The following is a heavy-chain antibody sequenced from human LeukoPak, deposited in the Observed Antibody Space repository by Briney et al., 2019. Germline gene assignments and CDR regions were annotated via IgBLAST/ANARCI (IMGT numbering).Heavy chain of an antibody. Sequence: ASVKVSCKASGYTFTSYGISWVRQAPGQGLEWMGWINPNSGGTNYAQKFQGRVTMTRDTSISTAYMELSRLRSDDTAVYYCARDLYYDSSGYYFGGYWGQGTLVTVSS. J-gene: IGHJ4*02. CDR3: ARDLYYDSSGYYFGGY. V-gene: IGHV1-2*02. D-gene: IGHD3-22*01. CDR2: INPNSGGT. CDR1: GYTFTSYG.